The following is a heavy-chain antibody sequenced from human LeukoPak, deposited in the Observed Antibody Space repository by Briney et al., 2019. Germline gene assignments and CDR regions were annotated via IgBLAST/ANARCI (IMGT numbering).Heavy chain of an antibody. CDR1: GYTFTDYY. V-gene: IGHV1-2*02. CDR2: INPNSGDT. D-gene: IGHD3-22*01. J-gene: IGHJ4*02. Sequence: GASVKVSCKASGYTFTDYYVHWVRQAPGQGLEWMGWINPNSGDTNYAQKFQGSVTMTRDTSSNTAYMELSRLRSDDTAVYYCARDERYDSSGYPFDCWGQGTLVTVSS. CDR3: ARDERYDSSGYPFDC.